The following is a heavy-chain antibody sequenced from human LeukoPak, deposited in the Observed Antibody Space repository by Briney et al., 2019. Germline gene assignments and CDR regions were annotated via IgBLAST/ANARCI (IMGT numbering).Heavy chain of an antibody. V-gene: IGHV4-30-4*08. CDR2: IYYSGNT. D-gene: IGHD6-13*01. J-gene: IGHJ3*02. Sequence: SETLSLTCTVSGGSVSSGDYYWGWIRQPPGKGLEWIGYIYYSGNTYYNPSLKSRLTISVDTSKNQFSLKLTSVTAADTAVYYCARARRFAAAGTTAFDICGQGTMVTVSS. CDR1: GGSVSSGDYY. CDR3: ARARRFAAAGTTAFDI.